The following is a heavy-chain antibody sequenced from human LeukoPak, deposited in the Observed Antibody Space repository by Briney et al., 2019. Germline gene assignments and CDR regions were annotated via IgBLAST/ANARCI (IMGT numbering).Heavy chain of an antibody. Sequence: KPSETLSLTCTVSGGSISSYYWSWIRQPPGKGLEWIGYIYYSGSTNYNPSLKSRVTISVDTSKNQFSLKLSSVTAADTAVYYCARETAYCGGDCYSDFDYWGQGTLVTVSS. J-gene: IGHJ4*02. CDR3: ARETAYCGGDCYSDFDY. CDR2: IYYSGST. CDR1: GGSISSYY. D-gene: IGHD2-21*02. V-gene: IGHV4-59*01.